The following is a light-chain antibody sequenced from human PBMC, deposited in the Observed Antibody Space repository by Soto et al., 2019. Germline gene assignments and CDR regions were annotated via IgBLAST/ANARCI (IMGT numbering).Light chain of an antibody. V-gene: IGLV2-14*01. CDR1: SSDVGGYNY. Sequence: QSVLTQPASVSGSPGQSITIFCTGTSSDVGGYNYVSWYQQHPGKAPKLLIYEVSHRPSGVSNRFSGSKSGNTASLTISGLQAEDEADYYCTSYTSTDTLLYVFGTGTKVTVL. J-gene: IGLJ1*01. CDR3: TSYTSTDTLLYV. CDR2: EVS.